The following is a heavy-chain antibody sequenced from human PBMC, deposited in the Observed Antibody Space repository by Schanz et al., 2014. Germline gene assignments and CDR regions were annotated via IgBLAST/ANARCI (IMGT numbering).Heavy chain of an antibody. D-gene: IGHD2-15*01. Sequence: EVQLVESGGGVVHPGGSLRLSCAASGFTFSSYWMHWVRQAPGKGLEWVSGIGGSGGSTDYADSVKGRFTISRDNSKNTVYLQMNSLRAEDTAVYYCARDPGGTKTHGLWGQGTLVTVSS. CDR1: GFTFSSYW. CDR2: IGGSGGST. V-gene: IGHV3-23*04. CDR3: ARDPGGTKTHGL. J-gene: IGHJ4*02.